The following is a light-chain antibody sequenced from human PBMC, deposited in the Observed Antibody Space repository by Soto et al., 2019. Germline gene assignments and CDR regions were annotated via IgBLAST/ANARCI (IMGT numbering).Light chain of an antibody. CDR3: QQYDQWPIT. CDR2: GAS. V-gene: IGKV3-15*01. Sequence: VLTQSPSTLSVSTGEGATLSCRASQSVGSLLAWYQQKPGQAPRLLIYGASTRAAGLPDRFSGSGSGTEFTLRISSLQSEDFAVYYCQQYDQWPITCGQGTRME. CDR1: QSVGSL. J-gene: IGKJ5*01.